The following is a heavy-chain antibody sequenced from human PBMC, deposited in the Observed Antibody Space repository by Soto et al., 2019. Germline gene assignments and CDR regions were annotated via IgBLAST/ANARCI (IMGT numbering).Heavy chain of an antibody. CDR2: ISYDGSNK. D-gene: IGHD3-10*01. J-gene: IGHJ6*02. Sequence: QVQLVESGGGVVQPGRSLRLSCAASGFTFSSYAMHWVRQAPGKGLEWVAVISYDGSNKYYADSVKGRFTISRDNSKNTLYLQMNSLRAEDTAVYYCAREKEELVWFGEFYGMDVWGQGTTVTVSS. CDR3: AREKEELVWFGEFYGMDV. V-gene: IGHV3-30-3*01. CDR1: GFTFSSYA.